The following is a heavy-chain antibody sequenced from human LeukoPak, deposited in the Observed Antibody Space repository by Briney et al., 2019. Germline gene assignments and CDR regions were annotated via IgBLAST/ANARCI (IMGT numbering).Heavy chain of an antibody. Sequence: SETLSLTCAVYGGSFSGYYWSWIRQPPGKGLEWIGEVNHSGSTNYNPSLKSRVTISVDTSKNQFSLKLSSVTAADTAVYYCARETLAVAVRGCVDVWGQGTTVTVSS. V-gene: IGHV4-34*01. CDR2: VNHSGST. CDR3: ARETLAVAVRGCVDV. J-gene: IGHJ6*02. D-gene: IGHD6-19*01. CDR1: GGSFSGYY.